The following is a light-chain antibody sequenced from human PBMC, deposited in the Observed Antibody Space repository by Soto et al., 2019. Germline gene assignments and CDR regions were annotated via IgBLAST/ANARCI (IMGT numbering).Light chain of an antibody. V-gene: IGKV3-20*01. Sequence: EIVLTQSPGTLSLSPGERATLSCRASQSVSSSYLAWYQQKPGQAPRLLIYGASSRATGIPDRFSGSGSGTDFTLTISRLEPEDFAVYYCQQYGRSPRFTFGPPTKVNI. J-gene: IGKJ3*01. CDR3: QQYGRSPRFT. CDR2: GAS. CDR1: QSVSSSY.